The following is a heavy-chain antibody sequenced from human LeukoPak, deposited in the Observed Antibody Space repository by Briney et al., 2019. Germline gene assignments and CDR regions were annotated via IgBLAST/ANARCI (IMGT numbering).Heavy chain of an antibody. V-gene: IGHV3-66*02. J-gene: IGHJ4*02. CDR2: IYSGGST. CDR1: GFTVSSSY. Sequence: GGSLRLSCAASGFTVSSSYMSWVRQAPGKGLEWVSVIYSGGSTYYADSVKGRFTISRDNSKNTLYLQMHSLRAEDTAVYYCARGPTVLDYDFWSGYYTSLDYWGQGTLVTVSS. CDR3: ARGPTVLDYDFWSGYYTSLDY. D-gene: IGHD3-3*01.